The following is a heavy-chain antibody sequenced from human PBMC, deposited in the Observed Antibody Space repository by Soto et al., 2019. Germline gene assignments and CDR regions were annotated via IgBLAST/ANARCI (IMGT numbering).Heavy chain of an antibody. J-gene: IGHJ6*02. D-gene: IGHD3-10*01. CDR1: GYTFSSQY. CDR2: INPSGGST. CDR3: ARDSVTRVSSDIPGMDV. V-gene: IGHV1-46*01. Sequence: QVQLEQSGAEVKKPGASVKVSCKASGYTFSSQYMNWVRQAPGQGLEWMGIINPSGGSTSSAQKFQGRLTLTRDISTSTFYMELSSLRSEDTAVYYCARDSVTRVSSDIPGMDVWGQGTTVSVSS.